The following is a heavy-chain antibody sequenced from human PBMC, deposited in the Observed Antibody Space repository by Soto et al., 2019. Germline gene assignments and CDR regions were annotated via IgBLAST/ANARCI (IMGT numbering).Heavy chain of an antibody. CDR3: ARRGQGFFDY. CDR2: IIPAVGTA. J-gene: IGHJ4*02. V-gene: IGHV1-69*18. D-gene: IGHD3-10*01. CDR1: GGTFSSYA. Sequence: QVQLVQSGAEVKKPGSSVKVSCKASGGTFSSYAISWVRQAPGQGLEWMGSIIPAVGTADYAQKFQGRVTITADESARTAYMEVSSLTSEDTAVYYFARRGQGFFDYWGQGTLVTVSS.